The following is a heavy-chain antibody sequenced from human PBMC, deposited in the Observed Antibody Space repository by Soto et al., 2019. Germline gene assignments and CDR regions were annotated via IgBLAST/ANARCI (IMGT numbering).Heavy chain of an antibody. CDR1: GFTFSSYA. CDR2: ISGSGGST. V-gene: IGHV3-23*01. CDR3: AKVAFIGGIAAAGAFDI. Sequence: GGSLRLSCAASGFTFSSYAMSWVRQAPGKGLEWVSAISGSGGSTYYADSVKGRFTISRDNSKNTLYLQMNSLRAEDTAVYYCAKVAFIGGIAAAGAFDIWGQGTMVTVSS. J-gene: IGHJ3*02. D-gene: IGHD6-13*01.